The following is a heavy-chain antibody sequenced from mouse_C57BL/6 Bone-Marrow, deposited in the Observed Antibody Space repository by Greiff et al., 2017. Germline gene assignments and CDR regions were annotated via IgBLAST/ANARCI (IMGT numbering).Heavy chain of an antibody. J-gene: IGHJ4*01. CDR2: IWSGGST. CDR3: ARKGITTVVAPYAMDY. Sequence: VKLKQSGPGLVQPSQSLSITCTVSGFSLTSYGVHWVRQSPGKGLEWLGVIWSGGSTDYNAAFISRLSISKDNPKSQVFFKMNSLQADDTAIYYCARKGITTVVAPYAMDYWGQGTSVTVSS. CDR1: GFSLTSYG. D-gene: IGHD1-1*01. V-gene: IGHV2-2*01.